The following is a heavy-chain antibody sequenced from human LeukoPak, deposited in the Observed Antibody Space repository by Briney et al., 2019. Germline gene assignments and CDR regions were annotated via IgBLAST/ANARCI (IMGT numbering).Heavy chain of an antibody. CDR2: IQNNGRDK. V-gene: IGHV3-30*02. Sequence: GGSLRLSCAVSGFTFSSYGIHWVRQAPGKGLEWVTFIQNNGRDKFYADPVKGRFTISRDNSKNTLYLQMNNLRTEATAVYYCAIDDDSFDYWGQGTLVTVAS. J-gene: IGHJ4*02. CDR1: GFTFSSYG. D-gene: IGHD1-1*01. CDR3: AIDDDSFDY.